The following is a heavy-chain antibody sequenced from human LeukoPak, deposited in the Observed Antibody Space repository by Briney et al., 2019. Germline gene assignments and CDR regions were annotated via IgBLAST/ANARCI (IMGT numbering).Heavy chain of an antibody. Sequence: SQTLSLTCTVSGGSISSGDYYWSWIRQPTGKGLEWIGYIYYSGSTYYNPSLKSRVTISVDTSKNQFSLKLSSVTAADTAVYYCARDHIVVVPGLGESSYYYYYYGMDVWGKGTTVTVSS. CDR2: IYYSGST. CDR1: GGSISSGDYY. CDR3: ARDHIVVVPGLGESSYYYYYYGMDV. D-gene: IGHD2-2*01. J-gene: IGHJ6*04. V-gene: IGHV4-30-4*01.